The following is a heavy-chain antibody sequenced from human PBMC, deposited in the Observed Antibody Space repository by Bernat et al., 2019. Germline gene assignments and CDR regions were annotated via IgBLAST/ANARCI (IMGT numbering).Heavy chain of an antibody. V-gene: IGHV3-30-3*01. CDR2: ISYDGSNK. CDR1: GFTFSSYA. Sequence: QVQLVESGGGVVQPGRSLRLSCAASGFTFSSYAMHWVRQAPGKGLEWVAVISYDGSNKYYADSVKGRFTISRDNSKNTLYLQMNSLRAEDTAVYYCAREHTVRDAFDIWGQGTMVTVSS. D-gene: IGHD3-22*01. CDR3: AREHTVRDAFDI. J-gene: IGHJ3*02.